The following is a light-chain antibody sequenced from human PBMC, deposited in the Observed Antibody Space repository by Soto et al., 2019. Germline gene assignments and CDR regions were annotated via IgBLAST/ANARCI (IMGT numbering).Light chain of an antibody. J-gene: IGKJ4*01. V-gene: IGKV1-33*01. CDR2: TAS. Sequence: DIQMTQSTYSLSASVGDRVTITCQASQDIGDHLNWYQQKPGKVPNLLIYTASILETGVPSRFSGSGSGTYFTFTISSLQPEDIATYYCQQYDNVPTLTFGGGIKVDIK. CDR3: QQYDNVPTLT. CDR1: QDIGDH.